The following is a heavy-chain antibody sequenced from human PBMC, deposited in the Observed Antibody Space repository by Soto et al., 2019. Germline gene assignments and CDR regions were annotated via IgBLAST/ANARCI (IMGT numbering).Heavy chain of an antibody. CDR2: IIPIFGTA. V-gene: IGHV1-69*13. D-gene: IGHD2-8*01. CDR1: GGTFSSYA. CDR3: ARVIPLTNGVDI. J-gene: IGHJ3*02. Sequence: ASVKVYCKASGGTFSSYAISWVRQAPGQGLEWMGGIIPIFGTANYAQKFQGRVTITADESTSTAYMELSSLRSEDTAVYYCARVIPLTNGVDIWGQGTMVTVSS.